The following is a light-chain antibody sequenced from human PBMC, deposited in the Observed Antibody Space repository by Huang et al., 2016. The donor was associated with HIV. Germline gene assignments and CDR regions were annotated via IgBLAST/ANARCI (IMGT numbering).Light chain of an antibody. J-gene: IGKJ2*01. CDR2: GAS. CDR3: QQYGGSLYT. Sequence: EIVLTQSPGTLSLSPGERVTLSCRASQSVSTDYLAWYQQRPGQAPRLLIDGASSRATGIPERFSGSGSGTEFTLTISGLEPEDFAVYYRQQYGGSLYTFGQGTKLEIK. CDR1: QSVSTDY. V-gene: IGKV3-20*01.